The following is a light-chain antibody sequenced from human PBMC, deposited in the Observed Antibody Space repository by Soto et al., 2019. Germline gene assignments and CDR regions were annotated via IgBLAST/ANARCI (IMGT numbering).Light chain of an antibody. CDR3: HQHNTYPLT. Sequence: DIQMTQSPSTLSASVGDRVTITCRASQSISDWLAWYQQKPGKAPKLLIYKAFTLESGVPSKFSGSGSGTEFTLTISSLQSDDFATYYCHQHNTYPLTFGGGTQVEIK. J-gene: IGKJ4*01. CDR1: QSISDW. V-gene: IGKV1-5*03. CDR2: KAF.